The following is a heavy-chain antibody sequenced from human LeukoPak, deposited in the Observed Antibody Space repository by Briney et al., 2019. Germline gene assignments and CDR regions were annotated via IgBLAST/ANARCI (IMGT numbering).Heavy chain of an antibody. Sequence: KAGGSQRLSCAASGFTFTNYAMTWVRQAPGKGLEWVSGISEGVGNTYYADSVKGRFTISRDHSKNTLYLQMNSLRAEDTALYYCAKREKGTTGRFFDYWGQGTLVTVSS. J-gene: IGHJ4*02. CDR1: GFTFTNYA. V-gene: IGHV3-23*01. CDR2: ISEGVGNT. CDR3: AKREKGTTGRFFDY. D-gene: IGHD4-17*01.